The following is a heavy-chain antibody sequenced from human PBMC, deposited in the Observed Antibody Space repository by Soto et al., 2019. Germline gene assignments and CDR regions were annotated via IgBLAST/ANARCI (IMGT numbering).Heavy chain of an antibody. V-gene: IGHV6-1*01. D-gene: IGHD3-10*01. CDR3: ARAGITMVRGVIIVPAHFDY. CDR1: GDSVSSNSAA. CDR2: TYYRSKWYN. J-gene: IGHJ4*02. Sequence: PSQTLSLTCVISGDSVSSNSAAWNWIRQSPSRGLEWLGRTYYRSKWYNDYAVSVKSRITINPDTSKNQFSLQLNSVTPEDTAVYYCARAGITMVRGVIIVPAHFDYWGQGTLVTV.